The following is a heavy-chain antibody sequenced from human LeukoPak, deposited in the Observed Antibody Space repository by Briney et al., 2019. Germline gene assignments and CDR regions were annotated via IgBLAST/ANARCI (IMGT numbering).Heavy chain of an antibody. CDR1: GYTFTGCY. Sequence: ASVKVSCKASGYTFTGCYMHWVRHAPGQGLEWMGRINPNSGGTNYAQKFQGRVTMTRDTSISTAYMELSRLRSDDTAVYYCARGDSSGYSYWGQGTLVTVTS. CDR2: INPNSGGT. J-gene: IGHJ4*02. CDR3: ARGDSSGYSY. D-gene: IGHD3-22*01. V-gene: IGHV1-2*06.